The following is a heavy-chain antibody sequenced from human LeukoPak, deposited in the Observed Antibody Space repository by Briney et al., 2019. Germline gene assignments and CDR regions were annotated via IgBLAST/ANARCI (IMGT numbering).Heavy chain of an antibody. CDR3: ARDWDYDILTDYGDY. J-gene: IGHJ4*02. D-gene: IGHD3-9*01. V-gene: IGHV1-18*01. CDR1: GYTFTSYG. CDR2: ISAYNGNT. Sequence: ASVTVSCKASGYTFTSYGISWVRQAPGQGLEWMGWISAYNGNTNYAQKLQGRVTMTTDTSTSTAYMGLRSLRSDDTAVYYCARDWDYDILTDYGDYWGQGTLVTVSS.